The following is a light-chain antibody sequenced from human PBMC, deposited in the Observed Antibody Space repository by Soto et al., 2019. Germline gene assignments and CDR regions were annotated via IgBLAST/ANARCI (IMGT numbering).Light chain of an antibody. CDR2: GTS. CDR1: QSVSSTN. Sequence: EIVLTQSPGTLSLSPGERATLSCRASQSVSSTNLAWYQQKPGQAPRLLIYGTSTSATGIPDRYSGSGSGTDFALTISRLEPEDFAVYYCQQYETSRRGFTFGPATNVDIK. V-gene: IGKV3-20*01. J-gene: IGKJ3*01. CDR3: QQYETSRRGFT.